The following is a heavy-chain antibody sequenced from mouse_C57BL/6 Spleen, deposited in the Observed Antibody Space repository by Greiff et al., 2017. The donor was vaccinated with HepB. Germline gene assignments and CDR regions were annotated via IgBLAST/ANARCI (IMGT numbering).Heavy chain of an antibody. D-gene: IGHD3-2*02. Sequence: ESGPGLVKPSQSLSLTCSVTGYSITSGYYWNWIRQFPGNKLEWMGYISYDGSNNYNPSLKNRISITRDTSKNQFVLKLNSVTTEDTATYYCASTQLRLQFAYWGQGTLVTVSA. V-gene: IGHV3-6*01. CDR1: GYSITSGYY. CDR2: ISYDGSN. CDR3: ASTQLRLQFAY. J-gene: IGHJ3*01.